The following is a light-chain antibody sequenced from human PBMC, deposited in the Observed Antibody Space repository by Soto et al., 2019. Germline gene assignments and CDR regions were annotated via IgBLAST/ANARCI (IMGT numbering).Light chain of an antibody. J-gene: IGKJ2*01. CDR2: GAS. Sequence: EIVLTQSPGTLSLSPGERATLSCRASQSVTSSYLAWYQQKPGQAPRPLIYGASSRATGIPDRFSGTGSGTDFTLTISRVEPEEFAVYCCQQYGSSPGTFGQGTKLEIK. CDR1: QSVTSSY. CDR3: QQYGSSPGT. V-gene: IGKV3-20*01.